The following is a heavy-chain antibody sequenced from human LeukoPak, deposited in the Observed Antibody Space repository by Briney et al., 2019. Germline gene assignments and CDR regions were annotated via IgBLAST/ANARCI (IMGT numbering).Heavy chain of an antibody. CDR1: GFTFSSYA. CDR3: VKTGRTTRSPTYYFDY. D-gene: IGHD1-1*01. J-gene: IGHJ4*02. V-gene: IGHV3-64D*06. CDR2: ISSNGGST. Sequence: GGSLRLSCSASGFTFSSYAMHWVRQAPGKGLEYVSAISSNGGSTYYADSVKGRFTISRDDSKNTLYLQMSSLRAEDTAVYYCVKTGRTTRSPTYYFDYWGQGTLVTVSS.